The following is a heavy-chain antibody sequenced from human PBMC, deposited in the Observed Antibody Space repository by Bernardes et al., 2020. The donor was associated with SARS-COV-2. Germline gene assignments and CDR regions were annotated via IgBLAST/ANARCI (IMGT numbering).Heavy chain of an antibody. CDR1: GFTFRTYA. J-gene: IGHJ4*02. CDR2: ISGSGRRS. V-gene: IGHV3-23*01. CDR3: AQNEDDSYDPAWFVF. Sequence: GGSLRLSCEASGFTFRTYAMSWVRQAPGKGLEWVSSISGSGRRSYYADSVKGRFSISRDNSKNTLYLQMNTLRSEDSALYYCAQNEDDSYDPAWFVFWGQGRLVTVSS. D-gene: IGHD3-10*01.